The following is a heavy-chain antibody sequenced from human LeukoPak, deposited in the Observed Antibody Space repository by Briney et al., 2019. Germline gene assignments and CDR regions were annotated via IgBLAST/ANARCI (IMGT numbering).Heavy chain of an antibody. CDR1: GYTFTSYA. Sequence: GASVKVSCKASGYTFTSYAMNWVRQAPGQGLEWVGWINTNTGNPTYAQGFTGRFVFSLDTSVSTAYLQISSLKAEDTALYYCARDPAGLNTDAFDIWGKGTTVTISS. V-gene: IGHV7-4-1*02. D-gene: IGHD6-19*01. CDR2: INTNTGNP. J-gene: IGHJ3*02. CDR3: ARDPAGLNTDAFDI.